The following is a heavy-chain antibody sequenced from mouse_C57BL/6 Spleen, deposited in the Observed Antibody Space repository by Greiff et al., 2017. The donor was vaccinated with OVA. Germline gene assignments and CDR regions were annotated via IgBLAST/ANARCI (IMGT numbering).Heavy chain of an antibody. CDR2: IWRGGST. J-gene: IGHJ4*01. V-gene: IGHV2-5*01. CDR1: GFSLTSYG. Sequence: QVQLQQSGPGLVQPSQSLSITCTVSGFSLTSYGVHWVRQSPGKGLEWLGVIWRGGSTDYNAAFMSRLSITKDNSKSQVFFKMNSLQADDTALYYCAKNWDYGRDSTMDYWGQGTSVTVSS. CDR3: AKNWDYGRDSTMDY. D-gene: IGHD1-1*01.